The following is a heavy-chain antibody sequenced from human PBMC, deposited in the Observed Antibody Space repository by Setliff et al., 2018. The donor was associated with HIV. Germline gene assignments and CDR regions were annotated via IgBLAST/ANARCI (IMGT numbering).Heavy chain of an antibody. J-gene: IGHJ4*02. V-gene: IGHV4-59*08. D-gene: IGHD2-2*01. Sequence: PSETLSLTCNVSGGSISTYYWSWIRQPPGKGLEWLGYVSYSGSTNFNPSLESRLAMSVDMSKNHFSLKLRSVTAADTAVYYCAKFPSSTSFYYFDYWGQGTLVTVSS. CDR1: GGSISTYY. CDR3: AKFPSSTSFYYFDY. CDR2: VSYSGST.